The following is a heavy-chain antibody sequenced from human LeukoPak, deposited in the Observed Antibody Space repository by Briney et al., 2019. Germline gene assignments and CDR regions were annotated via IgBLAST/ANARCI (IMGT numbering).Heavy chain of an antibody. CDR2: IIPMFGTA. Sequence: SVKVSCKTSGGTFSTSAISWVRQAPGQGLEWMGGIIPMFGTADYAQKFQGRVTTTADESTTTAYMDLSSLRSEDTAVYYCARGSGDYVWGSYRPIHLDSWGQGTLVTVSS. V-gene: IGHV1-69*13. CDR1: GGTFSTSA. D-gene: IGHD3-16*02. CDR3: ARGSGDYVWGSYRPIHLDS. J-gene: IGHJ4*02.